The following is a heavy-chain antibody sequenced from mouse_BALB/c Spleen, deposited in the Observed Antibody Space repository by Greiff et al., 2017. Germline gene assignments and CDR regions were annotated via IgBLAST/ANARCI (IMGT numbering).Heavy chain of an antibody. Sequence: EVQLVESGGGLVQPGGSRKLSCAASGFTFSSFGMHWVRQAPEKGLEWVAYISSGSSTIYYADTVKGRFTISRDNPKNTLFLQMTSLRSEDTAMYYCATYGNYVFAYWGQGTLVTVSA. V-gene: IGHV5-17*02. D-gene: IGHD2-1*01. CDR1: GFTFSSFG. J-gene: IGHJ3*01. CDR2: ISSGSSTI. CDR3: ATYGNYVFAY.